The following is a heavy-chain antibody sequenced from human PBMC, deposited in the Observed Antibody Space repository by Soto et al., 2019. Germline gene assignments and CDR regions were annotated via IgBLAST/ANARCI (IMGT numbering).Heavy chain of an antibody. CDR1: GFTFDDYT. CDR3: AKDGAGRYYYDSSGYYYYYGMDV. CDR2: ISWDGGST. V-gene: IGHV3-43*01. D-gene: IGHD3-22*01. J-gene: IGHJ6*02. Sequence: EVQLVESGGVVVQPGGSLRLSCAASGFTFDDYTMHWVRQAPGKGLEWVSLISWDGGSTYYADSVKGRFTISRDNSKNSLYLQMNSLRTEDTALYYCAKDGAGRYYYDSSGYYYYYGMDVWGQGTTVTVSS.